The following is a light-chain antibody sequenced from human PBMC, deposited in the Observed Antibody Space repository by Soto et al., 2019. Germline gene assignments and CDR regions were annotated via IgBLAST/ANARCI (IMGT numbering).Light chain of an antibody. V-gene: IGKV3-20*01. J-gene: IGKJ4*01. CDR1: QSVSSSY. CDR3: QQYGSSPLT. Sequence: EIVLTQSPGTLSLSPGDRATLSCRASQSVSSSYLAWYQQKPGQAPRLLIYGASSRATGIPDRLSCSGSGTDFTLPISRLEPDDFAVYYCQQYGSSPLTCGGGTKVAFK. CDR2: GAS.